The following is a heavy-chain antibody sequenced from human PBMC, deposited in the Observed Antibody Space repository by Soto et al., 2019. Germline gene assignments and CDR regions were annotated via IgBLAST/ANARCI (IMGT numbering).Heavy chain of an antibody. D-gene: IGHD4-17*01. J-gene: IGHJ4*02. CDR1: GGSISSYYW. Sequence: QVQLQESGPGLVKPSGTLSLVCDVSGGSISSYYWWTWVRQSPGKGLEWIGEIYYSGSTNYNPSLKSRVTISVDKSKNQVSLKLSSVTAADTAVYFCARRRADYGDYRVDYWGQGTLVTVSS. V-gene: IGHV4-4*02. CDR3: ARRRADYGDYRVDY. CDR2: IYYSGST.